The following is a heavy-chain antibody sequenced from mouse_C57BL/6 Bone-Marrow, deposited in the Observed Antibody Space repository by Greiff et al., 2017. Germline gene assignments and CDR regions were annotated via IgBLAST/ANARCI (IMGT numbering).Heavy chain of an antibody. J-gene: IGHJ4*01. Sequence: EVQLQQSGPELVKPGASVKMSCKASGYTFTDYNMHWVKQSHGKSLEWIGYINPNNGGTSYNQKFKGKATLTVNKSSSTAYMELRSLTSEDSAVYYCAPMITTSGYYYAMDYWGQGTSVTVSS. D-gene: IGHD2-4*01. CDR3: APMITTSGYYYAMDY. V-gene: IGHV1-22*01. CDR2: INPNNGGT. CDR1: GYTFTDYN.